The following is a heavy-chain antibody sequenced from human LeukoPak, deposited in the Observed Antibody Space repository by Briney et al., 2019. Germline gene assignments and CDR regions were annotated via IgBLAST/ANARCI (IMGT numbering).Heavy chain of an antibody. V-gene: IGHV1-18*01. CDR3: ASVAAAGHYYYNSMDV. Sequence: ASVKVSCKASGYTFTSYAINWVRQAPGQGLEWMGWIGAYHGSTKYAQKVQDRVTITVDTSTATAYMELRGLRSDDTAVYYCASVAAAGHYYYNSMDVWGQGTTVTVSS. D-gene: IGHD6-13*01. CDR1: GYTFTSYA. J-gene: IGHJ6*02. CDR2: IGAYHGST.